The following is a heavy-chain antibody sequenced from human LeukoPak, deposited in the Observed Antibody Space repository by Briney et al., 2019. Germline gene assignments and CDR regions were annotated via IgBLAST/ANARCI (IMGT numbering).Heavy chain of an antibody. Sequence: GGSLRLSCAASGFTFSSYAMSWVRQAPGKGLEWVSAISGSGGTYYADSVKGRFTISRDNSKNTLYLQMNSLRAEDTAVYYCAPESWYWDYWGQGTLVTVSS. D-gene: IGHD6-13*01. CDR3: APESWYWDY. CDR2: ISGSGGT. V-gene: IGHV3-23*01. J-gene: IGHJ4*02. CDR1: GFTFSSYA.